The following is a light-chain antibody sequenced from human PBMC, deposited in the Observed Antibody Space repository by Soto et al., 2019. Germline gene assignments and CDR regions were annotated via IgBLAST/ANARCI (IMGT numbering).Light chain of an antibody. CDR2: YDD. Sequence: QSVLTQPPSVSEAPRQRVTISCSGSSSNIGNNAVNWYQHLPGKAPKLLIYYDDLLPSGVSDRFSGTKSDTSASLAISGLQSEDEADYYCAAWDDSLNGVVFGGGTKLTVL. J-gene: IGLJ2*01. V-gene: IGLV1-36*01. CDR1: SSNIGNNA. CDR3: AAWDDSLNGVV.